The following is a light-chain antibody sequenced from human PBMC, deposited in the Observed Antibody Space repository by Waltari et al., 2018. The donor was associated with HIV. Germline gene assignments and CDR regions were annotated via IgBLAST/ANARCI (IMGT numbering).Light chain of an antibody. CDR3: QQRSNWPKT. Sequence: EIVLTQSPATLSLSPGERATLSCRASQSVSSYLAWYQQKPGQAPRLLIYDASNRATGIPARFSVSGSGTDFTLTISSLEPEDFAVYYCQQRSNWPKTFGQGTKLEIK. J-gene: IGKJ2*01. CDR1: QSVSSY. CDR2: DAS. V-gene: IGKV3-11*01.